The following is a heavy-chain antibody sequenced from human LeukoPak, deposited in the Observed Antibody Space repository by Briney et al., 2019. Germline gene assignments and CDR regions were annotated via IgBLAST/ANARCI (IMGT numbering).Heavy chain of an antibody. CDR1: GFTFSSYG. J-gene: IGHJ3*02. CDR2: IKEDGSEK. CDR3: ARVMADYGGKGNDAFDI. V-gene: IGHV3-7*01. Sequence: GGSLRLSCAASGFTFSSYGMHWVRQAPGKGLEWVANIKEDGSEKYYVDSVKGRFTISRDNGKNSLYLQMNSLRAEDTALYHCARVMADYGGKGNDAFDIWGRGTMVTVSP. D-gene: IGHD4-23*01.